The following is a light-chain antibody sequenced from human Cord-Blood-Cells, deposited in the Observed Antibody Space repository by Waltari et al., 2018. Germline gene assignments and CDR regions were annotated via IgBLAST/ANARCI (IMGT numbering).Light chain of an antibody. CDR3: QQSYSTPFT. V-gene: IGKV1-39*01. J-gene: IGKJ3*01. CDR2: AAS. Sequence: DIQMPQSPSSLSASVGERVTITCRASQSISSYLNWYQQKPGKAPKLLIYAASSLQSGVPSRFSGSGSGTDFTLTISSLQPEDFATYYCQQSYSTPFTFGPGTKVDIK. CDR1: QSISSY.